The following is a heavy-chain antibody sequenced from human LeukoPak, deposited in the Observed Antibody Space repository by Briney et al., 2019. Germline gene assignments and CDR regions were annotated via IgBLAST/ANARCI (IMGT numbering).Heavy chain of an antibody. CDR3: ARAPYTSGQSYYFDY. Sequence: ASVKVSCRASGYTFTSYYMHWVRQAPGQGLEWMGIINPSGGSTSYAQKFQGRVTMTRDMSTGTVYMELSSLRSEDTAVYYCARAPYTSGQSYYFDYWGQGTLVTVSS. CDR2: INPSGGST. CDR1: GYTFTSYY. D-gene: IGHD3-22*01. J-gene: IGHJ4*02. V-gene: IGHV1-46*01.